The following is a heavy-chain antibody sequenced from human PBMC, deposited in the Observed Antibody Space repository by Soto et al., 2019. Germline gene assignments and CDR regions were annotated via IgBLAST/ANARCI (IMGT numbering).Heavy chain of an antibody. CDR2: ISSSSYI. D-gene: IGHD3-22*01. V-gene: IGHV3-21*01. CDR1: GFTFSSYS. CDR3: ARDFGTRIVVANAFDI. Sequence: GGSLRLSCAASGFTFSSYSMNWVRQAPGKGLEWVSSISSSSYIYYADSVKGRLTISRDNAKNSLYQQMNSLRAKDTAVYYGARDFGTRIVVANAFDIWGQGTMVTVSS. J-gene: IGHJ3*02.